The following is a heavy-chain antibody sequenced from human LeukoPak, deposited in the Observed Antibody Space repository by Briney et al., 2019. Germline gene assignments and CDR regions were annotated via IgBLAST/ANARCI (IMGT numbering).Heavy chain of an antibody. CDR2: IRSKAYGGTA. J-gene: IGHJ4*02. Sequence: PGGSLRLSCTASGFTFGDYAMSWVRQAPGKGLEWVGFIRSKAYGGTADYAASLKGRFTISRDDSKNIAYLQMISLKTEDTAVYYCTTYHYDTSGYYYVTYWGQGTLLTVSS. CDR1: GFTFGDYA. V-gene: IGHV3-49*04. CDR3: TTYHYDTSGYYYVTY. D-gene: IGHD3-22*01.